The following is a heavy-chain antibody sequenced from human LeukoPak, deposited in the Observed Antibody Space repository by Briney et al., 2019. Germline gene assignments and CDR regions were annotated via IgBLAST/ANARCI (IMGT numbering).Heavy chain of an antibody. Sequence: GGSLRLSCAASGFTFSDYWMHWVRQAPGKGLVWVSRIISDGTDTTYADSVKGRFTISRDNSRSTLYLQMNSLRPEDTAIYYCAREGYYGSGSPPSLYFDYWGQGTLVTVSS. CDR2: IISDGTDT. CDR1: GFTFSDYW. CDR3: AREGYYGSGSPPSLYFDY. J-gene: IGHJ4*02. D-gene: IGHD3-10*01. V-gene: IGHV3-74*01.